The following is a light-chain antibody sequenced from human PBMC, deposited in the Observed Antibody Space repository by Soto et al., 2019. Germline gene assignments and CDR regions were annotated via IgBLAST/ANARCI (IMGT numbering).Light chain of an antibody. CDR3: LHHNGYPPV. CDR2: LAS. J-gene: IGKJ2*01. Sequence: DIQMTQSPSSLSASVGDTVTLTCRASQHITNDCAWYQQKAGRAPKCLILLASRLQTGVPSRFSGSGSGTEFTLTISSLQPEDFATYYCLHHNGYPPVFGQGTKVEIK. CDR1: QHITND. V-gene: IGKV1-17*01.